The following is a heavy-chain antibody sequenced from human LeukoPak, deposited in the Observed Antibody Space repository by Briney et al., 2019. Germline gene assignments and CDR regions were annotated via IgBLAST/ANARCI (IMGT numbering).Heavy chain of an antibody. Sequence: GSLRLSCVASGFTFSGYWMHWVRQAPGKGLVWVSRIYSDGITTTYADSVKGRFTISRDNAKNTLYLQMNSLRAEDTAVYYCARDFFRSGTHSNDYWGRGTLVTVSS. CDR1: GFTFSGYW. CDR3: ARDFFRSGTHSNDY. D-gene: IGHD3-10*01. CDR2: IYSDGITT. V-gene: IGHV3-74*01. J-gene: IGHJ4*02.